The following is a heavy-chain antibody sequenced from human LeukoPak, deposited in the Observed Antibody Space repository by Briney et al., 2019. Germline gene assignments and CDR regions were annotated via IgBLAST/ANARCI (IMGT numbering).Heavy chain of an antibody. J-gene: IGHJ4*02. V-gene: IGHV3-13*01. CDR1: GFTFSSYD. CDR3: ARAGVRPASRMTTVTLFDY. CDR2: IGTAGDT. Sequence: GGSLRLSCAASGFTFSSYDMHWVRQATGKGLEWVSAIGTAGDTYYPGSVKGRFTISRENAKNSLYLQMNSLRAGDTAVYYCARAGVRPASRMTTVTLFDYWGQGTLVTVSS. D-gene: IGHD4-17*01.